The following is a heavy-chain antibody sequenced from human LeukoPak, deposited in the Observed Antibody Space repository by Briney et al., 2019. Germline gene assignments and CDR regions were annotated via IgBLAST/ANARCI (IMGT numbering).Heavy chain of an antibody. V-gene: IGHV3-69-1*01. D-gene: IGHD4-17*01. CDR3: GRGNGDYGGVDY. CDR2: ISSSNNI. Sequence: GGSLSLSCAVSGFRFSDYSMNWVRQAPGKGLEWVSYISSSNNIYYADSVKGRFTISRDNAKNSVWLQMNSLRAEDTAVYHCGRGNGDYGGVDYWGQGTLVTVSS. CDR1: GFRFSDYS. J-gene: IGHJ4*02.